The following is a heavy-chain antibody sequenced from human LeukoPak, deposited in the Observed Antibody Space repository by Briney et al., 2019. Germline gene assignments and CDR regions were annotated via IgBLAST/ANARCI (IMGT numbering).Heavy chain of an antibody. CDR2: ISGSGGST. Sequence: GGSLRLSCAASGFIFSSYGMHWVRQAPGKGLEWVSAISGSGGSTYYADSVKGRFTISRDNSKNTLYLQMNSLRAEDTAVYYCASQEEAVWPEPLDYWGQGTLVTVSS. V-gene: IGHV3-23*01. CDR1: GFIFSSYG. D-gene: IGHD1-14*01. J-gene: IGHJ4*02. CDR3: ASQEEAVWPEPLDY.